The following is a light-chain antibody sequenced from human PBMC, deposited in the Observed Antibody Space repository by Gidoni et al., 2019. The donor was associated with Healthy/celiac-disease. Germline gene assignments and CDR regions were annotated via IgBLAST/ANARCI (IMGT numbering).Light chain of an antibody. V-gene: IGKV1-39*01. CDR3: QQSYSPPF. J-gene: IGKJ3*01. Sequence: DIQMTQSPSSLSESVGDRVTITCRASQSISSYLNWYQQKPGKAPKLLIYAASSLQSGVPSRFSGSGSGTDFTLTISSLQPEDFATYYCQQSYSPPFFGPGTKVDIK. CDR1: QSISSY. CDR2: AAS.